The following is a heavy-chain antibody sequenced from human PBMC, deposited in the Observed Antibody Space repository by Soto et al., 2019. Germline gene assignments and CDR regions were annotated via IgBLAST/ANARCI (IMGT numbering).Heavy chain of an antibody. V-gene: IGHV1-8*01. Sequence: QVQLVQSGAEVKKPGASVKVSCKASGYTFTSYDINWVRQATGQGLEWMGWMNPNSGNTGYAQKWQRRVTNSRNTTISTRYVELSSLRCEDSAVYYCERVRGASRPFDYWGQGTLVTVSS. D-gene: IGHD6-13*01. CDR3: ERVRGASRPFDY. CDR2: MNPNSGNT. CDR1: GYTFTSYD. J-gene: IGHJ4*02.